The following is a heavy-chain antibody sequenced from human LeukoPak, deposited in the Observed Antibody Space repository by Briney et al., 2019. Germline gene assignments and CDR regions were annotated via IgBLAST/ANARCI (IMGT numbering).Heavy chain of an antibody. J-gene: IGHJ4*02. V-gene: IGHV3-23*01. Sequence: GGSLRLSCAAPGFTFSSYAMSWVRQAPGMGLEWVSAISGSGGSTYYADSVKGRFTISRDNSKNTLYLQMNSLRAEDTAVYYCAKALVGAITFDYWGQGTLVTVSS. CDR1: GFTFSSYA. CDR3: AKALVGAITFDY. D-gene: IGHD1-26*01. CDR2: ISGSGGST.